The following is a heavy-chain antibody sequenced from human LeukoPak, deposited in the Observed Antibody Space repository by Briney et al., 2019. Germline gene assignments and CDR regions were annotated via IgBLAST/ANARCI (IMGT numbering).Heavy chain of an antibody. J-gene: IGHJ4*02. CDR1: GFTFSSYT. CDR2: IRYDGSNK. D-gene: IGHD3-22*01. CDR3: AKKRGYYDSSGLFDY. Sequence: GGSLRLSCAASGFTFSSYTMNWVRQAPGKGLEWVAFIRYDGSNKYYADSVKGRFTISRDNSKNTLYLQMNSLRAEDTAVYNCAKKRGYYDSSGLFDYWGQGTLVTVSS. V-gene: IGHV3-30*02.